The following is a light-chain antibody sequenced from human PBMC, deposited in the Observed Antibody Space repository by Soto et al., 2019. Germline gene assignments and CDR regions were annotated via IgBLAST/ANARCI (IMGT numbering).Light chain of an antibody. Sequence: EIVLTQSPVTLSLSPEERATLSCRASQSISNFLAWYQQKPGQAPRLLIYDASNRATGIPGRFSGSGSGTDFTLTISSLEPEDFAVYHCQQRSTGTFGGGTKV. CDR3: QQRSTGT. CDR1: QSISNF. V-gene: IGKV3-11*01. CDR2: DAS. J-gene: IGKJ4*01.